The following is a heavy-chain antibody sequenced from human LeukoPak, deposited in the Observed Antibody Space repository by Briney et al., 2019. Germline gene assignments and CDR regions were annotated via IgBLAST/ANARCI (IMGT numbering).Heavy chain of an antibody. CDR3: ARGRSYYDFWSGEYGMDV. CDR2: ISYDGNNK. V-gene: IGHV3-30*03. CDR1: GFTFSSYG. D-gene: IGHD3-3*01. Sequence: GGSLRLSCVASGFTFSSYGMHWVRQAPGKGLEWVAIISYDGNNKYYADSVMGRFTISRDNSKNTLYLQMNSLRAEDSAVYYCARGRSYYDFWSGEYGMDVWGQGTTVTVSS. J-gene: IGHJ6*02.